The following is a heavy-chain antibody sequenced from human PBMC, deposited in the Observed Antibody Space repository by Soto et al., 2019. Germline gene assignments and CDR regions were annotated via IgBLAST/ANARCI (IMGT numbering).Heavy chain of an antibody. V-gene: IGHV1-58*01. CDR1: GFTFTSSA. D-gene: IGHD2-8*01. CDR3: AALGVNFDH. J-gene: IGHJ4*02. Sequence: ASVKVSFKAAGFTFTSSAVQWVRQARGQRLEWIGWIGVGSGNRHYAQKFQERVTITRDMSTNTAYMELSSLRSEDTAVYYCAALGVNFDHWGQGTLVTVSS. CDR2: IGVGSGNR.